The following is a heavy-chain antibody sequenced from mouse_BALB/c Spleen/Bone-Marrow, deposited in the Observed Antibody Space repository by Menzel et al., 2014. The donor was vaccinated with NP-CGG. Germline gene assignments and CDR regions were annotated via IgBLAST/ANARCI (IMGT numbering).Heavy chain of an antibody. CDR3: ARSGGSGFFYYFDY. D-gene: IGHD1-1*01. V-gene: IGHV3-2*02. CDR1: GYSITNDYA. CDR2: IAYGGIT. Sequence: EVQLQQSGPGLVKPSQSLSLTCTVTGYSITNDYAWNWIRQFPGNKLEWMGYIAYGGITRYNPSPKSRISITRDTSKNQFFLQLNSVAPEDTATYYCARSGGSGFFYYFDYWGQGTTLTVPS. J-gene: IGHJ2*01.